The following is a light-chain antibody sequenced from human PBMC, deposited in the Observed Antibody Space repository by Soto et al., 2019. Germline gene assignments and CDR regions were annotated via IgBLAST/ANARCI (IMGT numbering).Light chain of an antibody. Sequence: EIVLTQSPGTLSLSPGERATLSCRASQSVSSSYLAWYQQNRGQAPRLLIHGASSRATGIPDRFSGSGSGTDFTLTISRLEPEDFAVYYCQKYGSSRWTFGQGTKVEIK. V-gene: IGKV3-20*01. CDR2: GAS. CDR3: QKYGSSRWT. CDR1: QSVSSSY. J-gene: IGKJ1*01.